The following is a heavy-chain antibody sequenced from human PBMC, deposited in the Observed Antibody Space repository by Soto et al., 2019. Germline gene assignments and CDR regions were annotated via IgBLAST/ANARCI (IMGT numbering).Heavy chain of an antibody. Sequence: GESLKISCKGSGYSFTSYWIGWVRQMPGKGLEWMGIIYPGDSDTRYSPSFQGQVTISADKSIGTAYLQWSSLKASDTAMYYCARRGRHYYDSSGYYQDADYWGQGTLVTVSS. CDR3: ARRGRHYYDSSGYYQDADY. CDR2: IYPGDSDT. V-gene: IGHV5-51*01. D-gene: IGHD3-22*01. J-gene: IGHJ4*02. CDR1: GYSFTSYW.